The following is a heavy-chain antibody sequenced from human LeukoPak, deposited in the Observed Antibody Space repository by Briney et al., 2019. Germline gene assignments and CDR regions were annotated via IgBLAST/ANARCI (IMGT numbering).Heavy chain of an antibody. J-gene: IGHJ3*02. CDR2: ISSSGSTI. V-gene: IGHV3-48*03. CDR3: ARDDDYVWGSYRGKYAFDI. D-gene: IGHD3-16*02. Sequence: GGSLRLSCAASGFTFSSYEMNWVRQAPGKGLEWVSYISSSGSTIYYADSVKGRFTISRDNAKNSLYLQMNSLRAEDTAVYYCARDDDYVWGSYRGKYAFDIWGQGTMVTVSS. CDR1: GFTFSSYE.